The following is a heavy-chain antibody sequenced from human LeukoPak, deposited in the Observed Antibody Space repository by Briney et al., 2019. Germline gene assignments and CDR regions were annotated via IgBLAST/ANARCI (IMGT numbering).Heavy chain of an antibody. Sequence: PSETLSLTCAVSGYSISSGYYWGWIRQPAGKGLEWIGRIYTSGSTNYNPSLKSRVTISVDTSKNQFSLKLSSLTAADTAVYYCARGVLDPLLPWFDPWAQGTLVTVSS. V-gene: IGHV4-61*02. CDR2: IYTSGST. CDR1: GYSISSGYY. CDR3: ARGVLDPLLPWFDP. J-gene: IGHJ5*02. D-gene: IGHD4/OR15-4a*01.